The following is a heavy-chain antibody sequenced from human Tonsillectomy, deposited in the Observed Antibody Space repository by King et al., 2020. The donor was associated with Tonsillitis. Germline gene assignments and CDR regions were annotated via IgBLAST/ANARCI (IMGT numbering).Heavy chain of an antibody. CDR1: GYNFTTYW. CDR2: IYPDDSDA. Sequence: VQLVQSGAEVKKPEESLKISCKVSGYNFTTYWIGWVRQMPGKGLEWMGIIYPDDSDARYSPSFQGQVSMSADKSILTAYLQWSSLKASDTAIFYCARGEGFDFDYWGQGTLVTVSS. J-gene: IGHJ4*02. CDR3: ARGEGFDFDY. D-gene: IGHD3-16*01. V-gene: IGHV5-51*01.